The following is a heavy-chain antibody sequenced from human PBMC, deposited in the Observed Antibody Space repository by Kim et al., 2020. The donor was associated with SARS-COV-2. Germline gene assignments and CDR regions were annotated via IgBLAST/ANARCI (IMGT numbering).Heavy chain of an antibody. CDR2: IYYSGST. J-gene: IGHJ5*02. Sequence: SETLSLTCTVSGGSISSSSYYWGWIRQPPGKGLEWIGSIYYSGSTYYNPSLKSRVTISVDTSKNQFSLKLSSVTAADTAVYYCASVVVTAGYWFDPWGQGTLVTVSS. CDR3: ASVVVTAGYWFDP. CDR1: GGSISSSSYY. D-gene: IGHD2-21*02. V-gene: IGHV4-39*01.